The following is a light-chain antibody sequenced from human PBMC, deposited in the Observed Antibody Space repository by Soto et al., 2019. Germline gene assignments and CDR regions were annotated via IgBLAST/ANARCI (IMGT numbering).Light chain of an antibody. J-gene: IGLJ2*01. CDR3: SSYAGNNNVI. CDR2: EVS. V-gene: IGLV2-8*01. Sequence: QSALTQPPSASGSPGQSVTISCTGTSCDVGGYNYVSWYQQHAGKAPKLMIYEVSKRPSGVPDRFSGSKSGNTASLTVSGLQAEDEADYYCSSYAGNNNVIFGGGTKVTVL. CDR1: SCDVGGYNY.